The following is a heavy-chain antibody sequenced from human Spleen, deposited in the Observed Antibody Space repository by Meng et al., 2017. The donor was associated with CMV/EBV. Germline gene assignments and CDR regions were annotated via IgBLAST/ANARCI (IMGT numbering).Heavy chain of an antibody. CDR3: VKDTEAVYDFWSGSHIFDY. CDR2: IRWDGSIT. Sequence: FNDYTMHWVRQRPGKGLEWVSLIRWDGSITDCADSVKGRFTISRDNSKNSLYLQMNSLRTEDTAFYYCVKDTEAVYDFWSGSHIFDYWGQGTLVTVSS. J-gene: IGHJ4*02. D-gene: IGHD3-3*01. CDR1: FNDYT. V-gene: IGHV3-43*01.